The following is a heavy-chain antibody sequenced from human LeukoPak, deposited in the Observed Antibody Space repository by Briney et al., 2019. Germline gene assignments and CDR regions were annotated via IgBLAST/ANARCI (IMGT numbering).Heavy chain of an antibody. D-gene: IGHD5-18*01. J-gene: IGHJ3*02. Sequence: AASVKVSCKASGGTFSSYAISWVRQAPGQGLEWMGGIIPIFGTANYAQKFQGRVTITTDESTGTAYMELSSLRSEDTAVYYCARERGYSYGSDAFDIWGQGTMVTVSS. CDR2: IIPIFGTA. V-gene: IGHV1-69*05. CDR3: ARERGYSYGSDAFDI. CDR1: GGTFSSYA.